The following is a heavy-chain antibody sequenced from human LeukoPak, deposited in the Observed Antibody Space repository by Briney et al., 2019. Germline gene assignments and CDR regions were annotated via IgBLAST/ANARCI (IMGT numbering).Heavy chain of an antibody. CDR1: GFTFADYA. J-gene: IGHJ4*02. CDR3: VTHSFDY. V-gene: IGHV3-43*02. Sequence: RGSLRPSCAASGFTFADYAMHWFRQAPGKVLELVSHISGDRGSTYYADSVKGRITISRDNSKNSLYLQRNSLRTEDTALYYCVTHSFDYWGQGTLVTVSS. CDR2: ISGDRGST.